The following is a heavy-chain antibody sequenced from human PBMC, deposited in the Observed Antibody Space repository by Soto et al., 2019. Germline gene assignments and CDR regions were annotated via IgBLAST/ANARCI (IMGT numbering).Heavy chain of an antibody. Sequence: PGESLKISCKGSGYSFTSYWIGWVRQMPGKGLEWMGIIYPGDSDTRYSPSFQGQVTISADKSISTAYLQWSSLKASDTAMYYCARNILPIAAAGAYYYGMDVWGQGTTVTVSS. CDR3: ARNILPIAAAGAYYYGMDV. J-gene: IGHJ6*02. CDR2: IYPGDSDT. CDR1: GYSFTSYW. D-gene: IGHD6-13*01. V-gene: IGHV5-51*01.